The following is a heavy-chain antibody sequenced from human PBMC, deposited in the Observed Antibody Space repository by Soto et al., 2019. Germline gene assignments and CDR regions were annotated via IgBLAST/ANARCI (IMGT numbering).Heavy chain of an antibody. CDR3: ARRERAAGTDWWFVP. V-gene: IGHV4-30-2*01. CDR1: GGSISSGGYS. D-gene: IGHD6-13*01. Sequence: PSETLSLTCAVCGGSISSGGYSWSWVRQPPGKGLEWIGYIYHSGSTYYNPSLKSRVTIEVDRSKNQFSLKLSSVTAADTAGYYCARRERAAGTDWWFVPWGQGTLFTVTS. CDR2: IYHSGST. J-gene: IGHJ5*02.